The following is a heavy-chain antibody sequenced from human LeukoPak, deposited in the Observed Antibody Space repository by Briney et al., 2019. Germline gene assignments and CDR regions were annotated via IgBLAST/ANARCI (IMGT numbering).Heavy chain of an antibody. CDR3: ATHSTRIAVRPSDYYYYMDV. CDR2: INPNSGGT. J-gene: IGHJ6*03. D-gene: IGHD6-6*01. CDR1: GYTFTSYD. Sequence: ASVKVSCKASGYTFTSYDINWVRQATGQGLEWMGWINPNSGGTNYAQKFQGRVTMTRDTSISTAYMEPRSLRSDDTAVYYCATHSTRIAVRPSDYYYYMDVWGKGTTVTVSS. V-gene: IGHV1-2*02.